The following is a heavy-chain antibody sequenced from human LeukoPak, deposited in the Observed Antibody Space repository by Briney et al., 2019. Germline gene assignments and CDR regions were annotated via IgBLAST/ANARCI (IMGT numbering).Heavy chain of an antibody. J-gene: IGHJ4*02. CDR1: GFTFSSNW. CDR3: ARGRPGNYFDY. V-gene: IGHV3-74*01. D-gene: IGHD1-26*01. Sequence: GGSLRLSCAASGFTFSSNWMYWVRQAPGKGLVWVSYISSDGSSTNYADSVKGRFTISRDDAKNTLYVQMNSLRADDTAVYYCARGRPGNYFDYWGQGTLVTVSS. CDR2: ISSDGSST.